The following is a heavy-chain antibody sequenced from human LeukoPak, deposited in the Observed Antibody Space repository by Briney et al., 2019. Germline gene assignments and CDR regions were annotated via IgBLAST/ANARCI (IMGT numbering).Heavy chain of an antibody. V-gene: IGHV3-7*05. J-gene: IGHJ4*02. CDR3: ARLYCSGGSCYSD. D-gene: IGHD2-15*01. CDR2: IKQDGSEK. CDR1: GFTLSSYW. Sequence: PRGSLRLSCAASGFTLSSYWMSWVRQAPGKGLEGVGNIKQDGSEKYYVGSVKGRFTISRDKAKNSLYLQMNSLRAEETAVYYCARLYCSGGSCYSDWGQGTLVTVSS.